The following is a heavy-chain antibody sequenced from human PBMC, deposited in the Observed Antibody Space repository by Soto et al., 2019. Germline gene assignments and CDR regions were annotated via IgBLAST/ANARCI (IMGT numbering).Heavy chain of an antibody. CDR1: GFSFSSYS. D-gene: IGHD2-2*01. CDR3: ARVWGIGVEESNYMNV. V-gene: IGHV3-21*01. CDR2: ISRSSSYI. Sequence: EVQLVESGGGLVKPGGSLRLSCVATGFSFSSYSMNWVRQVPGKGLEWVSFISRSSSYIKDADSVKVRFTISRDNAKNSLYLQMNSPRAEDAAVYYCARVWGIGVEESNYMNVWGKGTTVTVSS. J-gene: IGHJ6*03.